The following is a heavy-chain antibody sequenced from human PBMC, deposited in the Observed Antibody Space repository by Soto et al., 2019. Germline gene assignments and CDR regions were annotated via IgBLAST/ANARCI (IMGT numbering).Heavy chain of an antibody. D-gene: IGHD3-22*01. J-gene: IGHJ4*02. Sequence: SETLSLTCTVSGGSISSGDYYWSWIRQPPGKGLEWIGYIYYSGSTYYNPSLKSRVTISVDTSKNQFSLKLSSVTAADTAVYYCARGSYYYDRSGYYHYWGQGTLVTSPQ. CDR1: GGSISSGDYY. CDR3: ARGSYYYDRSGYYHY. V-gene: IGHV4-30-4*01. CDR2: IYYSGST.